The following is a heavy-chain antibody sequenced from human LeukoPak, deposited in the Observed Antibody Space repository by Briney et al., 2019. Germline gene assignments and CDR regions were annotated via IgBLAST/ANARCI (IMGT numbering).Heavy chain of an antibody. CDR2: IYYSGST. J-gene: IGHJ5*02. Sequence: SEALSLTCTVSGGSISSYYWSWIRQPPGKGLEWIGYIYYSGSTNYNPSLKSRVTISVDTSKNQFSLKLSSVTAADTAVYYCARDKYGYNWFDPWGQGTLVTVSS. CDR3: ARDKYGYNWFDP. D-gene: IGHD4-17*01. V-gene: IGHV4-59*01. CDR1: GGSISSYY.